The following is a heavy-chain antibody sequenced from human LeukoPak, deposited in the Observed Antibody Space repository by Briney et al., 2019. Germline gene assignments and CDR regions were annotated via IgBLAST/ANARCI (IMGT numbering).Heavy chain of an antibody. Sequence: ASVKVSCKASGYTFTSYYMHWVRQAPGQGLEWMGIINPSGGSTSYAQKFQGRVTMTRDTSTSTVYMELSSLRSEDTAVYYCARDPRITMVRGASYYYGMDVWGQGTTVTVSS. V-gene: IGHV1-46*01. CDR1: GYTFTSYY. J-gene: IGHJ6*02. CDR3: ARDPRITMVRGASYYYGMDV. D-gene: IGHD3-10*01. CDR2: INPSGGST.